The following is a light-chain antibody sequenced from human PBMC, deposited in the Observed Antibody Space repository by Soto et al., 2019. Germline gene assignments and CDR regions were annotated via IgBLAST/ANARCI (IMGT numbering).Light chain of an antibody. Sequence: EIVMTQSPATLSVSPGERATLSCRASQSVSSNLAWYQQKPRQAPRLLIYGASTRATGIPARFSGSGSATEFTLTNSSLQSEDFAVYYCQQYNNWPPLTFGGGTKVEIK. J-gene: IGKJ4*02. CDR3: QQYNNWPPLT. CDR1: QSVSSN. CDR2: GAS. V-gene: IGKV3-15*01.